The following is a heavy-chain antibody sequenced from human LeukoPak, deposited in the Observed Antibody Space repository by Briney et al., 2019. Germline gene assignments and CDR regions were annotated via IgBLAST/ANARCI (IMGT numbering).Heavy chain of an antibody. CDR2: ISWSRSYE. J-gene: IGHJ4*02. D-gene: IGHD1-14*01. Sequence: GGSLRLSCAASGFTFSSYKMYWVRRAPGEGLEWVSSISWSRSYEYYADSVKGRFTISRDNARNSLYLQMNSLRADDTAVYYCVRETSNLLFDYWGQGTLVTVSS. CDR1: GFTFSSYK. V-gene: IGHV3-21*01. CDR3: VRETSNLLFDY.